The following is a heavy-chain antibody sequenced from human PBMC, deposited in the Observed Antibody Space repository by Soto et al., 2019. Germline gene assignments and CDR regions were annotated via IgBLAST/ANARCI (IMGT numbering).Heavy chain of an antibody. CDR2: IIPIFGTA. D-gene: IGHD3-22*01. J-gene: IGHJ4*02. CDR3: ASPYYYDSSGYVSFDY. Sequence: SVKVSCKASGGTFSSYAISWVRQAPGQGLEWMGGIIPIFGTANYAQKFQGRVTITADESTSTAYMELSSLRSEDTAVYYCASPYYYDSSGYVSFDYWGQGTLVTVSS. CDR1: GGTFSSYA. V-gene: IGHV1-69*13.